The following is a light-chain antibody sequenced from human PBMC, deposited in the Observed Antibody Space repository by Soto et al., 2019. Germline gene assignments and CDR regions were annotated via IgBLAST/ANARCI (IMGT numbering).Light chain of an antibody. V-gene: IGLV2-14*01. J-gene: IGLJ2*01. CDR2: EVS. CDR3: SSYTSNSTPV. Sequence: QSALTQPASVSGSPGQSFTIFCTGTSSDVGGYNYVSWHQQHPGKAPKLMIYEVSNRPSGVSNRFSGSKSGNTASLTISGLQAEDEADYYCSSYTSNSTPVFGGGTKLTVL. CDR1: SSDVGGYNY.